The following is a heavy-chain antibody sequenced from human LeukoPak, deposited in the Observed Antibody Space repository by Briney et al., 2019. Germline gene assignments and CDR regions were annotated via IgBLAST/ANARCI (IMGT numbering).Heavy chain of an antibody. D-gene: IGHD4-11*01. V-gene: IGHV3-53*01. J-gene: IGHJ4*02. Sequence: GGSLRLSCAASGITVNTNYMSWVRQAPGKGLEWVSIIYSGGATYYADSVKGRFTISRDNSKNTLYLQVNSLRAEDTAVYYCAKAKSYYSNYDYWGQGTLVTVSS. CDR3: AKAKSYYSNYDY. CDR2: IYSGGAT. CDR1: GITVNTNY.